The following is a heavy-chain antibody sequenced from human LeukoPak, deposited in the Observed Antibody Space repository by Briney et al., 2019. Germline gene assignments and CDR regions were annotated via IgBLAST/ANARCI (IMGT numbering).Heavy chain of an antibody. CDR3: TRDPRHFDS. V-gene: IGHV3-11*04. CDR2: ISGSGHDI. D-gene: IGHD6-6*01. CDR1: GFTFSDSY. J-gene: IGHJ5*01. Sequence: PGGSLRLSCAASGFTFSDSYMTWVRQAPGKGVEWVAYISGSGHDINYSDSVKGRFTISRDNAKNSLYLRMSSLRVEDTAVYYCTRDPRHFDSCGQGTLATVSS.